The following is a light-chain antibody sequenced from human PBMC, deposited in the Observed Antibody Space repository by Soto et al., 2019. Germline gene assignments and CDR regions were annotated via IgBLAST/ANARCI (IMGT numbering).Light chain of an antibody. J-gene: IGKJ1*01. Sequence: DIQVTQSPSSLSASVGDRLTITCRASQNINNYLNWYQQKPGKAPKLLIYAASSLQSGVPSRFSGSGSGTDFTLTISSLQPEDFATYYCQQSFSTLWTFGQGTKVDI. V-gene: IGKV1-39*01. CDR3: QQSFSTLWT. CDR2: AAS. CDR1: QNINNY.